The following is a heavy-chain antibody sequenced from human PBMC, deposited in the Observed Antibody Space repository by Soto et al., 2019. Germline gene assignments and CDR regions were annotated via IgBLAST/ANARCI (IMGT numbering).Heavy chain of an antibody. J-gene: IGHJ6*02. V-gene: IGHV3-7*01. CDR3: ARVGADSSGLTYYYGMDV. CDR1: GFTFSSYW. CDR2: IKQDGSEK. Sequence: GGSLRLSCAASGFTFSSYWMSWVRQAPGKGLEWVANIKQDGSEKYYVDSVKGRFTISRDNAKNSLYLQMNSLRAEDTAVYYCARVGADSSGLTYYYGMDVWGQGTTVTVSS. D-gene: IGHD3-22*01.